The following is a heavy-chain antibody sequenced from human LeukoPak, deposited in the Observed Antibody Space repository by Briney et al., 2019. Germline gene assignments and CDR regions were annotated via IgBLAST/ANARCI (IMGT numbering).Heavy chain of an antibody. J-gene: IGHJ6*03. CDR3: AKKIAARTLYYYYYMDV. CDR1: GFTFSSYA. Sequence: GGSLRLSCAASGFTFSSYAMSWVRQAPGKGLEWVSAISGSGGSTYYADSVKGRFTISRDNSKNTLYLQMNSLRAEDTAVYYCAKKIAARTLYYYYYMDVWGKGTTVTVSS. D-gene: IGHD6-6*01. CDR2: ISGSGGST. V-gene: IGHV3-23*01.